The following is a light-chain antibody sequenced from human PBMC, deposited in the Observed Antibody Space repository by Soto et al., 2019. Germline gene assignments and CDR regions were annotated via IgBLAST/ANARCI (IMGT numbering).Light chain of an antibody. Sequence: DIQLTQSPSSLSASVGDRFTITFLTSQGVNKYISWYQQKPGKAPKPLIYAASSLQSGVPSRFSGSGSGTYFTLTISSLQPEDFATYYCQQSYSSSWTFGQGTKVDIK. J-gene: IGKJ1*01. CDR3: QQSYSSSWT. CDR2: AAS. CDR1: QGVNKY. V-gene: IGKV1-39*01.